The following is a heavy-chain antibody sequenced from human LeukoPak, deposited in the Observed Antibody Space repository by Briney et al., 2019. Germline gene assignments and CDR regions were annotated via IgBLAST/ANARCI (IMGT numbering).Heavy chain of an antibody. Sequence: PGGSLRLSCAASGFSFDDYVMHWVRQAPGKGLEWVSSISSSSSYIYYADSVKGRFTISRDNAKNSLYLQMNSLRAEDTAVYYCARGGVVVVPAAKQPYDYWGQGTLVTVSS. V-gene: IGHV3-21*01. CDR1: GFSFDDYV. CDR3: ARGGVVVVPAAKQPYDY. CDR2: ISSSSSYI. D-gene: IGHD2-2*01. J-gene: IGHJ4*02.